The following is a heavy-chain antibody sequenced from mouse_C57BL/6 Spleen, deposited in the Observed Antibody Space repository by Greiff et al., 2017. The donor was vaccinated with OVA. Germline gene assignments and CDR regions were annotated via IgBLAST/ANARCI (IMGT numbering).Heavy chain of an antibody. Sequence: VQLQQSGAELVRPGTSVKVSCKASGYAFTNYLIEWVKQRPGQGLEWIGVINPGSGGTNYNEKFKGKATLTADKSSSTAYMQLSSLTSEDSAVYFCARSSGYYDWFAYWGQGTLVTVSA. CDR2: INPGSGGT. J-gene: IGHJ3*01. CDR3: ARSSGYYDWFAY. CDR1: GYAFTNYL. V-gene: IGHV1-54*01. D-gene: IGHD2-3*01.